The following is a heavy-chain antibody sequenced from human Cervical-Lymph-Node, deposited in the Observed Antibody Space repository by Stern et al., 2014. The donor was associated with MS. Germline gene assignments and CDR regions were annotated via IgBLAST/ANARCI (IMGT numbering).Heavy chain of an antibody. CDR2: ISTDTGGA. CDR1: GYSFTAYF. CDR3: ARDRGSHSDY. D-gene: IGHD1-26*01. V-gene: IGHV1-2*02. J-gene: IGHJ4*02. Sequence: QVQLVQSGAEVKKPGASVKVSCKASGYSFTAYFIHWVRQAPGQGLEWMGWISTDTGGANYAQRFQGRVTMTRDTSNSTTYMERSRLRSDDTAVYYCARDRGSHSDYWGQGTLVTVSS.